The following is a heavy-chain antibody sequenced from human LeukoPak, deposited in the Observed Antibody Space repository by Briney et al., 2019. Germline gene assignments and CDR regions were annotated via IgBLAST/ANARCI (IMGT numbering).Heavy chain of an antibody. Sequence: PSETLSLTCTVSGGSISSGSYYWSWIRQPAGKGLEWIGRIYTSGSTNYSPSLKSRVTISVDTSKNQFSLKLSSVTAADTAVYYCARDYPCNYDILTGYCNDAFDIWGQGTMVTVSS. CDR3: ARDYPCNYDILTGYCNDAFDI. J-gene: IGHJ3*02. CDR2: IYTSGST. CDR1: GGSISSGSYY. D-gene: IGHD3-9*01. V-gene: IGHV4-61*02.